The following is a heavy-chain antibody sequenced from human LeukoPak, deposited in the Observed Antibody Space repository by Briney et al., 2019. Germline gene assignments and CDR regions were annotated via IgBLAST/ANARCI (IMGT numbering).Heavy chain of an antibody. Sequence: GRSLRLSCAASGFTFSSYAMSWVRQAPGKGLEWVSAISGSGGSTCYADSVKGRFTISRDNSKNTLYLQMNSLRAEDTAVYYCAKTQRYSSRPYDYWGQGTLVTVSS. J-gene: IGHJ4*02. CDR1: GFTFSSYA. D-gene: IGHD6-19*01. CDR3: AKTQRYSSRPYDY. V-gene: IGHV3-23*01. CDR2: ISGSGGST.